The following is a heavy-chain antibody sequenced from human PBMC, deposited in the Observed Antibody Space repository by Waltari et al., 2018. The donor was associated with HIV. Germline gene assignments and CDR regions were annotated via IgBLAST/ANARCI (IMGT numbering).Heavy chain of an antibody. Sequence: EVHVLESGGGSVQPGGSIRLSCAAPGTTFRNYAMTWVRQAPGKGLEWVSTIRGIAGSIYYADSVKGRFTISRDNFKHTLFLQMNSLRVEDTAVYYCAKDWENDSNGYSYLGAFDLWGPGTSVVVSS. CDR3: AKDWENDSNGYSYLGAFDL. CDR1: GTTFRNYA. CDR2: IRGIAGSI. V-gene: IGHV3-23*01. J-gene: IGHJ3*01. D-gene: IGHD3-22*01.